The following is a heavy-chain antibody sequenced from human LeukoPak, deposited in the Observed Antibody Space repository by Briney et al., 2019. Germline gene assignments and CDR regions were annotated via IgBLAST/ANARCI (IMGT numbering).Heavy chain of an antibody. Sequence: AGGSLRLSCAASGFTFSSYAMHWVRQAPGKGLEWVAVISYDGSNKYYADSVKGRFTISRDNAKNSLDLQINSLGAEDTAVYYCARGLDCRSTSCYLDNWGQGTLVTVSS. CDR1: GFTFSSYA. CDR3: ARGLDCRSTSCYLDN. J-gene: IGHJ4*02. V-gene: IGHV3-30*04. CDR2: ISYDGSNK. D-gene: IGHD2-2*01.